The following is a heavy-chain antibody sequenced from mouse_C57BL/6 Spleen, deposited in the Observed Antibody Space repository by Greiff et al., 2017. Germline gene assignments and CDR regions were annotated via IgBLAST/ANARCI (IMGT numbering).Heavy chain of an antibody. CDR1: GYTFTSYW. CDR3: ARYDYYGRAMDH. D-gene: IGHD1-1*01. CDR2: IDPSDSET. Sequence: QVQLQQSGAELVRPGSSVKLSCKASGYTFTSYWMHWVKQRPIQGLEWIGNIDPSDSETHYNQKFKDKATLTVDKSSSTAYMQLSSLTSEDSAVYYCARYDYYGRAMDHWGQGTSVTVSS. J-gene: IGHJ4*01. V-gene: IGHV1-52*01.